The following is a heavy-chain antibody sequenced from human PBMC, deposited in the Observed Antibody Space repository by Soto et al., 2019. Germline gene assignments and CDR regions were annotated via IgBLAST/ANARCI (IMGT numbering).Heavy chain of an antibody. Sequence: PGGSLRLSCVDSGITFSSYEMNWVRQAPGKGLERLSYMTNTGSDMSYADSVKGRFTISRDNAKNSLFLQMNSLRAEDTAVYYCARGNYYYGLDLWGQGTTVTVSS. V-gene: IGHV3-48*03. CDR3: ARGNYYYGLDL. J-gene: IGHJ6*02. CDR1: GITFSSYE. CDR2: MTNTGSDM.